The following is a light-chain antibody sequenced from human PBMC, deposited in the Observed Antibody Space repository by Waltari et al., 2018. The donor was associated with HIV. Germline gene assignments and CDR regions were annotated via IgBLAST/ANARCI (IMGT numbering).Light chain of an antibody. CDR1: IRDVGNYNL. J-gene: IGLJ3*02. V-gene: IGLV2-23*02. Sequence: QSALTQPASVSGSPGQSITISCTGTIRDVGNYNLVSLYQQHPGNAPKVLIYEVRQRPSGVSDRFSGSKSGNTASLTISGLQAEDEAHYYCCSYAGSSTLVFGGGTKLTVL. CDR2: EVR. CDR3: CSYAGSSTLV.